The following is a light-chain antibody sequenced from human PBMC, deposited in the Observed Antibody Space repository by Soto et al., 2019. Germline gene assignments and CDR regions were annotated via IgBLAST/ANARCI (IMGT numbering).Light chain of an antibody. CDR2: WAS. CDR1: QSVLYSPNNKNY. Sequence: DIVMTQSPDSLAVPLGERATINCKSSQSVLYSPNNKNYLAWYQQKPGQPPKLIIYWASTRESGVPVRFGGSGSGTDFTLTISSLQAEDVAVYYCQQYYGTPYTFGQGTKLEIK. CDR3: QQYYGTPYT. J-gene: IGKJ2*01. V-gene: IGKV4-1*01.